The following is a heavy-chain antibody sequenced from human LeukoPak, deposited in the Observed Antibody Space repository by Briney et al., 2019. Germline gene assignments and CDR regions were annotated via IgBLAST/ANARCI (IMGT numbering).Heavy chain of an antibody. CDR2: IYHSGST. CDR3: ARGVAAAGTNFDY. J-gene: IGHJ4*02. Sequence: SETLSLTCSVSGYSISSGYYWGWIRQSPGKGLEWIGTIYHSGSTYFNPSLKSRVTISVDTSKNQFSLKLSSVTAADTAVYYCARGVAAAGTNFDYWGQGTLVTVSS. V-gene: IGHV4-38-2*02. CDR1: GYSISSGYY. D-gene: IGHD6-13*01.